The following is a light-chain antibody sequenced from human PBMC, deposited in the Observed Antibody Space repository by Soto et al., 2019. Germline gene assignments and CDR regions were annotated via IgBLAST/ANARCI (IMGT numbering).Light chain of an antibody. CDR2: GAS. V-gene: IGKV3-15*01. CDR3: QQYDNWQLT. J-gene: IGKJ4*01. CDR1: QSVSSY. Sequence: EIVMTQSPATLSVSPGERATLSCRASQSVSSYLAWYQQKSGQTPRLLIYGASTRATDIPARFSGSGSGTEFTLTISSLQSEDFAVYYCQQYDNWQLTFGGGTKVEIK.